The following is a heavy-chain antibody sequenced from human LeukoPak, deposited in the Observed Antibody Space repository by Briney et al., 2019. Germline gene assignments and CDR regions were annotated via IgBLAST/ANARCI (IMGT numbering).Heavy chain of an antibody. Sequence: SETLSLTCAVYGGSFSGYYWSSIRQPPGKGLEWIGEINHSGSPNNNPSLKSRVSISFDTSKNQFSLKLTSVTAADTAVYYCGSRRTAMFGVIKGPIDYWGQGTLVTVSS. CDR2: INHSGSP. CDR3: GSRRTAMFGVIKGPIDY. V-gene: IGHV4-34*01. J-gene: IGHJ4*02. CDR1: GGSFSGYY. D-gene: IGHD3-3*01.